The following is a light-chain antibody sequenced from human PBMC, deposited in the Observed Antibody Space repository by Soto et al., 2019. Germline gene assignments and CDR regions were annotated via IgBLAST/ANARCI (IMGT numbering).Light chain of an antibody. CDR2: AAS. V-gene: IGKV1-6*01. J-gene: IGKJ1*01. CDR3: LQDYSYPRT. Sequence: AIQMTQSPSSVSASVGDRVTITCRASQGIRNDLGWYQQKPGKAPNLLIYAASRLQSGVSSRFSGSGSGTDFTLTISSLQPEDFATYYCLQDYSYPRTFGQGTKVEIK. CDR1: QGIRND.